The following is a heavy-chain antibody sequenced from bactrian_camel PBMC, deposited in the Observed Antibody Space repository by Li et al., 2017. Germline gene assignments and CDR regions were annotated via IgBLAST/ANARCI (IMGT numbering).Heavy chain of an antibody. CDR2: IRSDGSRT. CDR3: AMASGGWFGFWDY. J-gene: IGHJ4*01. Sequence: HVQLVESGGGLVQPGGSLRLSCAASGFTFSGYAMSWVRQAPGKGLEWVSGIRSDGSRTYYADSVKGRFTISRDNAKNTLFLQMNSLKTEDTALYYCAMASGGWFGFWDYWGQGTQVTVS. CDR1: GFTFSGYA. D-gene: IGHD3*01. V-gene: IGHV3S7*01.